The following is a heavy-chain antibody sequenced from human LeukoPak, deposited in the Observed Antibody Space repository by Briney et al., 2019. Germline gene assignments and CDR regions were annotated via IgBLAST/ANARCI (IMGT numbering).Heavy chain of an antibody. D-gene: IGHD6-19*01. CDR2: ISGSGDKT. Sequence: PGGSLRLSCAASGVTFSSYAMNWVRQAPGKGLEWFSAISGSGDKTYYADSVKGRFTISRDNSKTTMYLQMDSLRAEDTAVYYCAKERYSSGWYAYMDVWGKGTTVTVSS. CDR1: GVTFSSYA. CDR3: AKERYSSGWYAYMDV. V-gene: IGHV3-23*01. J-gene: IGHJ6*04.